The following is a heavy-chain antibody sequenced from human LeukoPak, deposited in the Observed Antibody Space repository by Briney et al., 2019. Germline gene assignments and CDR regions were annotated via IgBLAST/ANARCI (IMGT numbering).Heavy chain of an antibody. D-gene: IGHD2-2*02. CDR2: ISYDGSNK. J-gene: IGHJ4*02. CDR3: ARGGAQLLYALHDY. V-gene: IGHV3-30*04. Sequence: PGGSLRLSCAASGFTFSSHALHWVRQAPGKGLEWGAVISYDGSNKYYADSVKGRFTISRDNSKNTLYLQMNSLRAEDTAVYYCARGGAQLLYALHDYWGQGTLVTVSS. CDR1: GFTFSSHA.